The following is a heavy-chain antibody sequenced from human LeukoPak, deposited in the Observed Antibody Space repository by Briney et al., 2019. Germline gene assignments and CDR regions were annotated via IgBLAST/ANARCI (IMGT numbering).Heavy chain of an antibody. D-gene: IGHD3-3*01. CDR3: ARPNYDFWSGYWVVWVYYYYYYMDV. CDR1: GFTFSSYW. J-gene: IGHJ6*03. Sequence: PGGSLRLSCAASGFTFSSYWMHWVRQAPGKGLVWVSRINSDGSSTSYADSVKGRFTISRDNAKNTLYLQMNSLRAEDTAVYYCARPNYDFWSGYWVVWVYYYYYYMDVWGKGTTVTVSS. CDR2: INSDGSST. V-gene: IGHV3-74*01.